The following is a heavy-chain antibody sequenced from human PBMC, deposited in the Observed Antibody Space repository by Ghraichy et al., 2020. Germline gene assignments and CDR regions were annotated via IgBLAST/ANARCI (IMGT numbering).Heavy chain of an antibody. J-gene: IGHJ4*02. CDR2: IYYSGRT. V-gene: IGHV4-31*03. CDR1: GGSISSGGYY. D-gene: IGHD5-12*01. Sequence: LRLSCTVSGGSISSGGYYWSWIRQHPGKGLEWIGYIYYSGRTFYNPSLKSRVTISVDTSKNQFSLKLTSVTAADTAVYYCARARYSGYERDFDYWGQGTLVTVSS. CDR3: ARARYSGYERDFDY.